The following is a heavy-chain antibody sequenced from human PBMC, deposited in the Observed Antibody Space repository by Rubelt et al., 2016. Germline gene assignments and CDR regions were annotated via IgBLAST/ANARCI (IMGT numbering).Heavy chain of an antibody. CDR3: ARGGVYGPVL. CDR2: INHSGST. CDR1: GGSISGYY. D-gene: IGHD4-17*01. J-gene: IGHJ4*02. V-gene: IGHV4-59*12. Sequence: QVQLQESGPGLVKPSETLSLTCTVSGGSISGYYWSWIRQPPGKGLEWIGEINHSGSTNYNPSLKRRVPTSKDASKNQFSLKMTSVTAADTAVYYCARGGVYGPVLWGQGTLVTVSS.